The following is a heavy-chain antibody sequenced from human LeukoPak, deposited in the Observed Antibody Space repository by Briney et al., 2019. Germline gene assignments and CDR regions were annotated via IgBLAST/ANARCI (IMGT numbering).Heavy chain of an antibody. Sequence: ASVKVSCKASGYTFTGYYIHWVRQAPGQGLEWMGWINPNGGGTNYAQKFQGRVTMTRDTSISTAYMELSRLRPDDTDVYYCARGGYGGANSGNLDSWGKGTLVTVSS. CDR1: GYTFTGYY. V-gene: IGHV1-2*02. CDR3: ARGGYGGANSGNLDS. J-gene: IGHJ4*02. CDR2: INPNGGGT. D-gene: IGHD6-25*01.